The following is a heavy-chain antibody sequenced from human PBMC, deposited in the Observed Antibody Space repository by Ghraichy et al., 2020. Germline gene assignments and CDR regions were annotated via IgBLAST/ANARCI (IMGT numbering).Heavy chain of an antibody. Sequence: SETLSLTCAVSGGSISSGGYSWSWIRQPPGKGLEWIGYIYHSGSTYYNPSLKSRVTISVDRSKNQFSLKLSSVTAADTAVYYCASRVFEAFGYWGQGTLVTVSS. CDR3: ASRVFEAFGY. V-gene: IGHV4-30-2*01. J-gene: IGHJ4*02. CDR2: IYHSGST. D-gene: IGHD3-10*01. CDR1: GGSISSGGYS.